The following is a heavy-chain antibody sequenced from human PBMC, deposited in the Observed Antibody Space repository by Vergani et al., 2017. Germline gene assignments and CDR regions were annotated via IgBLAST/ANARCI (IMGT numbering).Heavy chain of an antibody. CDR2: INSDGDST. V-gene: IGHV3-74*01. CDR3: ARDGWELLDYFYYIDV. Sequence: VQLVESGGGLVQPGGSLRLSCTASGFTFSNYWMQWVRQAPGKGLMWVSRINSDGDSTSYADSVTGRFTISRDNAKNTLYLQMDSLRAEDTAVYYCARDGWELLDYFYYIDVWGKGTTVTVSS. D-gene: IGHD1-26*01. CDR1: GFTFSNYW. J-gene: IGHJ6*03.